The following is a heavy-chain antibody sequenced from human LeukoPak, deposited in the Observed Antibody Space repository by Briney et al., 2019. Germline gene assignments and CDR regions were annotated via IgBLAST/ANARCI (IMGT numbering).Heavy chain of an antibody. J-gene: IGHJ6*03. CDR2: ISSSGSTI. Sequence: GGSLRLSCAASGFTFSDYYMSWIRQAPGKGLEWVSYISSSGSTIYYADSVKGRFTISRDNAKNSLYLQMNSLRAEDTALYYCARVGQLGHYYYYMDVWGKGTTVTVSS. D-gene: IGHD6-6*01. V-gene: IGHV3-11*01. CDR1: GFTFSDYY. CDR3: ARVGQLGHYYYYMDV.